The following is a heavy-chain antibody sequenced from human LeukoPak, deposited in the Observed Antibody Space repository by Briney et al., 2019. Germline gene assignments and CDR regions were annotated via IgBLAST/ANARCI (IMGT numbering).Heavy chain of an antibody. CDR2: INHSGST. CDR3: ARDKRMVRGFVGLYYYYGMDV. Sequence: SETLSLTCAVYGGSFSGYYWSWIRQPPGKGLEWIGKINHSGSTNYNPSLKSRVTISVDTSKNQFSLKLSSVTAADTAVYYCARDKRMVRGFVGLYYYYGMDVWGQGTTVTVSS. D-gene: IGHD3-10*01. V-gene: IGHV4-34*01. CDR1: GGSFSGYY. J-gene: IGHJ6*02.